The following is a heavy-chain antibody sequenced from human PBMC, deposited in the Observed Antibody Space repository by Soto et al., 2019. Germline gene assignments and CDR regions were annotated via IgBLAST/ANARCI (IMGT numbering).Heavy chain of an antibody. V-gene: IGHV1-18*01. D-gene: IGHD3-16*01. Sequence: ASVKVSCKASGYSFSTYGFHWVRQVPGQGLEWMGWISNYDGYTKLAQIFQGRVTVTTDTSTKTGHMELRSLTSDDTAVYYCAWGDPGKLTIDYWGQGTLVTVSS. CDR1: GYSFSTYG. CDR2: ISNYDGYT. CDR3: AWGDPGKLTIDY. J-gene: IGHJ4*02.